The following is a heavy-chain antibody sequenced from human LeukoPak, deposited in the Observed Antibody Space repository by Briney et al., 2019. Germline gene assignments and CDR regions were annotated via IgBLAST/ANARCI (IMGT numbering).Heavy chain of an antibody. CDR1: GGSISSGGYY. V-gene: IGHV4-31*03. CDR2: IYYSGST. Sequence: PSQTLSLTCTVSGGSISSGGYYWSWIRQHPGKGLEWIGYIYYSGSTYYNPSLKSRVTMSVDTSENQFSLKLSSVTAADTAVHYCATTVGSYFDYWSQGTLVTVSS. D-gene: IGHD3-16*01. CDR3: ATTVGSYFDY. J-gene: IGHJ4*02.